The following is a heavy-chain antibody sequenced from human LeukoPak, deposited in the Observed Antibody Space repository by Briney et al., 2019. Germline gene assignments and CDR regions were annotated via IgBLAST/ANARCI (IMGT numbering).Heavy chain of an antibody. V-gene: IGHV3-7*03. CDR1: GFTFSSYW. CDR2: IKQDGSEK. D-gene: IGHD6-13*01. CDR3: AKDRFSSSWYQIDY. J-gene: IGHJ4*02. Sequence: SGGSLRLSCAVSGFTFSSYWMSWVRQAPGKGLEGVANIKQDGSEKYYVDSVKGRFTISRDNAKNSLYLQMNSLRAEDTAVYYCAKDRFSSSWYQIDYWGQGTRVTVSS.